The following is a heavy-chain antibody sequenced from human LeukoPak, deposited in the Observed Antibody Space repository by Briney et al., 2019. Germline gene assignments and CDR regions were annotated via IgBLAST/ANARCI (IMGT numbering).Heavy chain of an antibody. D-gene: IGHD1-26*01. CDR1: GYTFTGYY. J-gene: IGHJ1*01. CDR3: ATSGSYYEYFQH. Sequence: SVKVSCKASGYTFTGYYMHWVRQAPGQGLEWMGRIIPILGIANYAQKFQGRVTITADKSTSTAYMELSSLRSEDTAVYYCATSGSYYEYFQHWGQGTLVTVSS. V-gene: IGHV1-69*02. CDR2: IIPILGIA.